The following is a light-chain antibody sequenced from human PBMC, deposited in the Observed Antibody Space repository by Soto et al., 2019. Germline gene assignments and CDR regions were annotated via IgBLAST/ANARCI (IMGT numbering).Light chain of an antibody. CDR1: QSISNN. V-gene: IGKV3-15*01. J-gene: IGKJ1*01. Sequence: EIVMTQSPATLSVSPGERATLSCKASQSISNNLAWYQQGPGQAPRLLIYGASSRATGIPARFSGSGSGTEFTLTISTLQSEDVAVYYCQQYNNWPPTWTFGQGTKVEI. CDR2: GAS. CDR3: QQYNNWPPTWT.